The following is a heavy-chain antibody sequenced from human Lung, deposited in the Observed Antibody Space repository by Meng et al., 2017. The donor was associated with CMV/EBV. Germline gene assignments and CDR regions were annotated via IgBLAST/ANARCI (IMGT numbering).Heavy chain of an antibody. Sequence: GSLRLXCTVSGGSISSSSYYWGWIRQPPGKGLEWIGCIYYSGSTYYNPSLKSRVTISVDTSKSQFSLKLSSVTAADTAVYYCARQRPGWDAFDIWGQGAMVTFSS. D-gene: IGHD2-15*01. CDR2: IYYSGST. CDR3: ARQRPGWDAFDI. CDR1: GGSISSSSYY. V-gene: IGHV4-39*01. J-gene: IGHJ3*02.